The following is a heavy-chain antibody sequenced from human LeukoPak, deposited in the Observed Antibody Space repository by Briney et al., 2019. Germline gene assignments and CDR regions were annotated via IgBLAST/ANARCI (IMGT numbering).Heavy chain of an antibody. V-gene: IGHV3-23*01. CDR2: ISGSGGNT. CDR1: GFSFSSYA. J-gene: IGHJ4*02. CDR3: AKGNGYSYGRYYFDY. D-gene: IGHD5-18*01. Sequence: GGSLRLSCAASGFSFSSYAMSWVRQAPGKGLEWVSAISGSGGNTYYADSVRGRFTIPRDNSKNTLYLQMNSLRAEDTAVYYCAKGNGYSYGRYYFDYWGQGTLVTVSS.